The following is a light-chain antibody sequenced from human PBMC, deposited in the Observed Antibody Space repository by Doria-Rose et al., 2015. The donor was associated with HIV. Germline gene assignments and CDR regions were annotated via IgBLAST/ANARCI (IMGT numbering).Light chain of an antibody. Sequence: PKPMIYDVNERPSGVSDRFSGSKPGNTASLTISGLQAEDEADYYCSSYTSSTPLIFGGGTKLPAL. CDR3: SSYTSSTPLI. J-gene: IGLJ2*01. V-gene: IGLV2-14*03. CDR2: DVN.